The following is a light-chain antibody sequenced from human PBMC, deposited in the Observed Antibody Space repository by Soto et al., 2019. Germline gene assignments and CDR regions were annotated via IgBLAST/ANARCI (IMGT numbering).Light chain of an antibody. CDR1: QSILFDTNNKNY. CDR2: WAS. J-gene: IGKJ4*01. V-gene: IGKV4-1*01. Sequence: VVTHSPYSLSVFLGERATINCRSSQSILFDTNNKNYFALYQQKPGQPRKLLIYWASTRESGVSDRFSGSGSGTDFTLTIDSLQAEDVAVYYYQQYYSAPLTFGGGTKVDI. CDR3: QQYYSAPLT.